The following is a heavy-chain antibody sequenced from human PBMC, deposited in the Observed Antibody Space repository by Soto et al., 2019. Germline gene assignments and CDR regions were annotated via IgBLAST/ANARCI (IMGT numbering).Heavy chain of an antibody. J-gene: IGHJ6*02. CDR1: GFTFSSYS. CDR3: ARVRYCTNGVCFILGPGMDV. V-gene: IGHV3-21*01. D-gene: IGHD2-8*01. CDR2: ISSSSSYI. Sequence: PGGSLRLSCAASGFTFSSYSMNWVRQAPGKGLEWVSSISSSSSYIYYADSVKGRFTISRDNAKNSLYLQMNSLRAEDTAVYYCARVRYCTNGVCFILGPGMDVWGQGTTVTV.